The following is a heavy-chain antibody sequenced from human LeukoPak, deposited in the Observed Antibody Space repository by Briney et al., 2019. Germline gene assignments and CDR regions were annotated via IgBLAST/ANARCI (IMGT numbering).Heavy chain of an antibody. Sequence: GASVKVSCKASGYTFTGYYMHWVRQAPGQGLDRMGWINPNSGGTNYAQKFQGRVTMTRDTSISTAYMELSRLRSDDTAVYYCARLPGYSYGYNYWYFDLWGRGTLVTVSS. J-gene: IGHJ2*01. CDR1: GYTFTGYY. V-gene: IGHV1-2*02. CDR3: ARLPGYSYGYNYWYFDL. CDR2: INPNSGGT. D-gene: IGHD5-18*01.